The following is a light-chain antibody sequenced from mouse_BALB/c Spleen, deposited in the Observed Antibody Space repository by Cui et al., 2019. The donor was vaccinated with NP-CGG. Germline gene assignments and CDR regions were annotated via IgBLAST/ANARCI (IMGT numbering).Light chain of an antibody. CDR2: GTN. CDR3: APWYSNHWV. J-gene: IGLJ1*01. Sequence: QAVVTQESALTTSPGETVTLTCRSSIGAVTTSNYANWVQEKPDHLFTGLIGGTNNRVPGVPARFSGSLIGDKAALTITGAQTEDEAIYFCAPWYSNHWVFGGGTKLTVL. CDR1: IGAVTTSNY. V-gene: IGLV1*01.